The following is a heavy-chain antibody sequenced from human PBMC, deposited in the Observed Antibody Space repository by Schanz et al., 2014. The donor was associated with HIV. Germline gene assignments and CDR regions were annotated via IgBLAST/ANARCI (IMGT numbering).Heavy chain of an antibody. D-gene: IGHD3-10*01. J-gene: IGHJ6*02. CDR2: ISAYNGNT. V-gene: IGHV1-18*01. CDR1: GYTFNSYG. CDR3: ARDRRALGVSYYYYGLDV. Sequence: QVQLVQSGVEVKKPGASVKVSCKASGYTFNSYGISWVRQAPGQGLEWMGWISAYNGNTNYAQNVQGRVTVTTDTSTSTAYMELRSLRSDDTAVYYCARDRRALGVSYYYYGLDVWGQGTTVTVSS.